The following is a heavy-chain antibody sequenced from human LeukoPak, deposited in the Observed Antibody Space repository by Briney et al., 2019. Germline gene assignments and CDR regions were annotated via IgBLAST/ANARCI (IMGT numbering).Heavy chain of an antibody. CDR1: GGSISSYY. J-gene: IGHJ6*02. CDR2: IYYSGST. CDR3: ARVGGVYGSTLRQYGMDV. Sequence: SETLSLTCTVSGGSISSYYWSWIRQPPGKGLEWIGYIYYSGSTNYNPSLKSRVTISVDTSKNQFSLKLSSVTAADTAVYYCARVGGVYGSTLRQYGMDVWGQGTTVTVSS. V-gene: IGHV4-59*01. D-gene: IGHD3-16*01.